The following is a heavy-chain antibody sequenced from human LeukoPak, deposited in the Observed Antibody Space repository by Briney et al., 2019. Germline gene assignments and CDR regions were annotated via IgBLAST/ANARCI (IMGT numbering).Heavy chain of an antibody. Sequence: GGSLRLSCAASGFTFSDYYISWIRQAPGKGLEWASFISSSGSTIHYADSVKGRFTISRDNAKNSLYLQMNSLRAEDTAVYYCARGAPPIYYGSGSRLDYWGQGTLVTVSS. D-gene: IGHD3-10*01. CDR3: ARGAPPIYYGSGSRLDY. CDR1: GFTFSDYY. CDR2: ISSSGSTI. V-gene: IGHV3-11*01. J-gene: IGHJ4*02.